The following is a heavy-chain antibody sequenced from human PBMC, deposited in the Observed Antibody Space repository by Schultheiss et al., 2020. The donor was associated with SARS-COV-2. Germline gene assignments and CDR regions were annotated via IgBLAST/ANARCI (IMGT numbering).Heavy chain of an antibody. J-gene: IGHJ6*02. D-gene: IGHD2-2*02. CDR3: AVYCSSTSCYNRDYGMDV. CDR1: GGTFSSYA. Sequence: SVKVSCKASGGTFSSYAISWVRQAPGQGLEWMGGIIPIFGTANYAQKFQGRVTITADKSTSTAYMELSSLRSGDTAVYYCAVYCSSTSCYNRDYGMDVWGQGTTVTVSS. V-gene: IGHV1-69*06. CDR2: IIPIFGTA.